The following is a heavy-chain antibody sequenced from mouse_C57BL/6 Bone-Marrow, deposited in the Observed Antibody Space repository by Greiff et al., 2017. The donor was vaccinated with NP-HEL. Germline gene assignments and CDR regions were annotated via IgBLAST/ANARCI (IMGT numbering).Heavy chain of an antibody. CDR3: ARLITTVVPYWYFDV. Sequence: QVQLQQSGAELARPGASVKLSCKASGYTFTSYGISWVKQRPGQGLEWIGEIYPRSGNTYYNEKFKGKATLTADKSSSTAYMELRSLTSEDSAVYFCARLITTVVPYWYFDVWGTGTTVTVSS. CDR2: IYPRSGNT. V-gene: IGHV1-81*01. CDR1: GYTFTSYG. D-gene: IGHD1-1*01. J-gene: IGHJ1*03.